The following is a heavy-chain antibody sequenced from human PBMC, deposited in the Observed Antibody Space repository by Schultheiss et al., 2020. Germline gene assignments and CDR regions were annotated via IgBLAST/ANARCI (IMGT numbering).Heavy chain of an antibody. Sequence: GGSLRLSCAASGFTFSSYWMSWVRQAPGKGLEWVSGISWNSGSIGYADSVKGRFTISRDNAKNSLYLQMNSLRAEDTALYYCAKDNVLGYCSSTSCLGGFDYWGQGTLVTVSS. D-gene: IGHD2-2*01. J-gene: IGHJ4*02. CDR3: AKDNVLGYCSSTSCLGGFDY. CDR2: ISWNSGSI. CDR1: GFTFSSYW. V-gene: IGHV3-9*01.